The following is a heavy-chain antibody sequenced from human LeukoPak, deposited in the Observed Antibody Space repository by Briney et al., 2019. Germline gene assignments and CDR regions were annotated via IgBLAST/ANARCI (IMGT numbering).Heavy chain of an antibody. CDR3: ARNIGSSQDY. CDR1: GDSISSNY. J-gene: IGHJ4*02. Sequence: SETLSLTCTVSGDSISSNYWNWIRQPPGKGLEWIGYISYRRSTNYNPSLKSRVTISVDTSKNQFSLKLSSVTAADTAVYYCARNIGSSQDYWGQGTLVTVSS. V-gene: IGHV4-59*01. CDR2: ISYRRST. D-gene: IGHD6-13*01.